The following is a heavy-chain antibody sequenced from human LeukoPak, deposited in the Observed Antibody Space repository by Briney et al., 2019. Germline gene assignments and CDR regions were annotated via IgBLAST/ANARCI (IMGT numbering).Heavy chain of an antibody. CDR3: ARVPYYDILTGYWYYYGMDV. D-gene: IGHD3-9*01. J-gene: IGHJ6*02. CDR1: GGSISSHY. V-gene: IGHV4-30-4*01. CDR2: IYYSGST. Sequence: PSRTLSLTCTVSGGSISSHYWSWIRQPPGKGLEWIGYIYYSGSTYYNPSLKSRVTISVDTSKNQFSLKLSSVTAADTAVYYCARVPYYDILTGYWYYYGMDVWGQGTTVTVSS.